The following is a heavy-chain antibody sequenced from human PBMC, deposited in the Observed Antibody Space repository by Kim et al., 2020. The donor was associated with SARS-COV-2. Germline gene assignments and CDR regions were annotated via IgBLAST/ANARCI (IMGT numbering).Heavy chain of an antibody. Sequence: SETLSLTCTVSGGSISSYYWSWIRQPPGKGLEWIGYIYYSGSTNYNPSLKSRVTISVDTSKNQFSLKLTSVTAADTAVYYCARGAGCSWAFDMWGQGTVV. J-gene: IGHJ3*02. CDR2: IYYSGST. CDR3: ARGAGCSWAFDM. D-gene: IGHD2-15*01. V-gene: IGHV4-59*13. CDR1: GGSISSYY.